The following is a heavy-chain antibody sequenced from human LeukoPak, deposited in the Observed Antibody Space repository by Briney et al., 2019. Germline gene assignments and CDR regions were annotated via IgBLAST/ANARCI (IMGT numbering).Heavy chain of an antibody. CDR3: AMGPPYGGYSA. Sequence: GGSLRLSCAASGFTFSTYAMTWVRQPPGKGLEWVSTISGSGGRTFYADSLNGRFTNSRDNPKNTLYLQMNSLRPEDSAVYSCAMGPPYGGYSAWGQGTLVTVSS. V-gene: IGHV3-23*01. CDR1: GFTFSTYA. J-gene: IGHJ5*02. D-gene: IGHD5-12*01. CDR2: ISGSGGRT.